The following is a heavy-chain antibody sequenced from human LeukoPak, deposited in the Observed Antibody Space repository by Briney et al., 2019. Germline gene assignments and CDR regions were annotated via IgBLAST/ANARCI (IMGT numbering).Heavy chain of an antibody. CDR2: ISGSGGST. J-gene: IGHJ4*02. D-gene: IGHD1-26*01. V-gene: IGHV3-23*01. Sequence: GGSLRLSCAASGFTFSSYAMSWVRQAPGKGLEWVSAISGSGGSTYYADSVKGRFTISRDNSKNTLYLQMNSLRAEDTAVYYSARDLLGGAAIDYWGQGTLVTVSS. CDR3: ARDLLGGAAIDY. CDR1: GFTFSSYA.